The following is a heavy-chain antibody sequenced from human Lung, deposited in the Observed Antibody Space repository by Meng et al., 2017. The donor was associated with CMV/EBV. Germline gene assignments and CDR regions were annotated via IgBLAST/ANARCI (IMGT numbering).Heavy chain of an antibody. CDR1: GDSVSSNSAA. CDR2: TYYRSKWYN. V-gene: IGHV6-1*01. Sequence: QTXSLTXXISGDSVSSNSAAWNWIRQSPSRGLEWLGRTYYRSKWYNDYAVSVKSRITINPDTSKNQFSLQLNSVTPEDTAVYYCARVTDGYDLQGMDVWGQGTTVTVSS. CDR3: ARVTDGYDLQGMDV. D-gene: IGHD5-12*01. J-gene: IGHJ6*02.